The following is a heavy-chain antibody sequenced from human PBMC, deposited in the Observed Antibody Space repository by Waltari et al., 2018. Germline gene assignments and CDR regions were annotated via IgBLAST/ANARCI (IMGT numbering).Heavy chain of an antibody. CDR1: GGSISSGDYF. D-gene: IGHD2-15*01. Sequence: QLQLQEPGPGLVKPSQPLSLSSTVSGGSISSGDYFWSWILQPAGKGLEWIGYLYYSEGTYYNPSLKSRVTISVDTAKIQFSLKLSSVTAADTAVYYCARARGGPKYFQHWGQGTLVTVSS. V-gene: IGHV4-30-4*08. CDR3: ARARGGPKYFQH. J-gene: IGHJ1*01. CDR2: LYYSEGT.